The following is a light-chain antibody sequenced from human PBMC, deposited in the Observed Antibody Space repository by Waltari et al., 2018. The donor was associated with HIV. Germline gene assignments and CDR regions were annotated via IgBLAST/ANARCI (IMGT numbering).Light chain of an antibody. V-gene: IGLV3-21*04. Sequence: SYVLTQPSSVSLAPGKTVTITCGGTNIGSKSVQWYQQKPGQAPVRVIYDDNDRPSGIPERFSGSSSGNTATLTISRVEAGDEADYYCQVWDTTTDQWVFGGGTELAVL. CDR3: QVWDTTTDQWV. CDR1: NIGSKS. CDR2: DDN. J-gene: IGLJ3*02.